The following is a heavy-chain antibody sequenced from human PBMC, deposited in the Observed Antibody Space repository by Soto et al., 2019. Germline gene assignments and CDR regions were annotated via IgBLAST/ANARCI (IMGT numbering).Heavy chain of an antibody. CDR3: AKDGEGSYYDFWSGYYQAPNY. D-gene: IGHD3-3*01. Sequence: PGGSLRLSCAASGFTFSSYAMSWVRQAPGKGLEWVSAISGSGGSTYYADSVKGRFTTSRDNSKNTLYLQMNSLRAEDTAVYYCAKDGEGSYYDFWSGYYQAPNYWGQGSLDIVSS. CDR1: GFTFSSYA. V-gene: IGHV3-23*01. J-gene: IGHJ4*02. CDR2: ISGSGGST.